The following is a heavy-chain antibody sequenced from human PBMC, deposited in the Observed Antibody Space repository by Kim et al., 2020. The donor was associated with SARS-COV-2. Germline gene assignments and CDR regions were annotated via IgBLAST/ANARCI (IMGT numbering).Heavy chain of an antibody. CDR1: GFTFSSYA. CDR2: ISGSGGST. D-gene: IGHD3-10*01. V-gene: IGHV3-23*01. Sequence: GGSLRLSCAASGFTFSSYAMSWVRQAPGKGLEWVSAISGSGGSTYYADSVKGRFTISRDNSKNTLYLQMNSLRADDTAVYYCAKDPGYYGSGSYSFSFDYWGQGTLVTVSS. CDR3: AKDPGYYGSGSYSFSFDY. J-gene: IGHJ4*02.